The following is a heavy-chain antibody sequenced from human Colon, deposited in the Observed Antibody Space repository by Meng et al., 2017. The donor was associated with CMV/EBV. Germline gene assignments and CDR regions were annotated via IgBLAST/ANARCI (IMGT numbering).Heavy chain of an antibody. V-gene: IGHV3-7*03. CDR1: GFTFSSYW. D-gene: IGHD2-15*01. CDR3: ARDGVVVLGATRD. CDR2: IKQDGSEK. J-gene: IGHJ4*02. Sequence: GESLKISCAASGFTFSSYWMSWVRQAPGKGLEWVANIKQDGSEKYYVDSVKGRFTISRDNAKNLLYLQMNSLRAEDTAIYYCARDGVVVLGATRDWGQGTLVTVSS.